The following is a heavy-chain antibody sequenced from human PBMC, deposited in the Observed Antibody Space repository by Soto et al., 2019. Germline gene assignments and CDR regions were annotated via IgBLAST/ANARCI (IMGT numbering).Heavy chain of an antibody. CDR2: INHSGST. D-gene: IGHD3-10*01. J-gene: IGHJ5*02. CDR3: ARGWGFGFDP. CDR1: GGSFSGPN. V-gene: IGHV4-34*01. Sequence: PSETLSLTCAVYGGSFSGPNWSWIRQPPGKGLEWIGEINHSGSTNYNPSLKSRVTISIDMSKNQYSLKVSSVTAADTAVYYCARGWGFGFDPWGQGILVTAPQ.